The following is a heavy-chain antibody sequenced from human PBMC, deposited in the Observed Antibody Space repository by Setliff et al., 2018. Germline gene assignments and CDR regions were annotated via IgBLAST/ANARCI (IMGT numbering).Heavy chain of an antibody. CDR2: TIPIFGTT. V-gene: IGHV1-69*05. Sequence: ASVKVSCKASGGTFSSYGISWVWQAPGQGLEWMGGTIPIFGTTNYAQKFQGRVTIITDESTATAYMELSSLRSDDTAVYYCAREGVDSRSSTDYRYYMDVWGKGTTVTVS. CDR3: AREGVDSRSSTDYRYYMDV. CDR1: GGTFSSYG. J-gene: IGHJ6*03. D-gene: IGHD3-22*01.